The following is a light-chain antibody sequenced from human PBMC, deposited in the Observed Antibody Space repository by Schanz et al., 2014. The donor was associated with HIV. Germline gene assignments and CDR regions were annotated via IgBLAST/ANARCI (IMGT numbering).Light chain of an antibody. Sequence: IVLTQSPGTLSLSPGERATLSCRASQSVSSIYLAWYQHKPGQAPRLLIYGASSRATGIPDRFSGSGSGTDFTLTISGLEPEDFAVYYCQQYGSSFGPGTKVDIK. J-gene: IGKJ3*01. CDR3: QQYGSS. CDR1: QSVSSIY. CDR2: GAS. V-gene: IGKV3-20*01.